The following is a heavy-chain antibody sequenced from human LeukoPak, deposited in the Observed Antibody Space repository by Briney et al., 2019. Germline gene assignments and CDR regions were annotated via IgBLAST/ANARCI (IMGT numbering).Heavy chain of an antibody. CDR1: GGSISSYY. Sequence: SETLSLTCTVSGGSISSYYWSWIWQPPGKGLEWIGYIYYSGSTNYNPSLKSRVTISVDTSKNQFSLKLSSVTAADTAVYYCARGRTDIVVVVAATDLAFDIWGQGTMVTVSS. CDR3: ARGRTDIVVVVAATDLAFDI. D-gene: IGHD2-15*01. CDR2: IYYSGST. V-gene: IGHV4-59*01. J-gene: IGHJ3*02.